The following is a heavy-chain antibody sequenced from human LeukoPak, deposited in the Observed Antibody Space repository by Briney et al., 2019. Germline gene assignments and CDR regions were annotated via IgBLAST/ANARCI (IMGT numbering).Heavy chain of an antibody. CDR1: GGSISSYY. CDR2: IYYSGST. J-gene: IGHJ4*02. D-gene: IGHD3-10*01. V-gene: IGHV4-59*01. Sequence: SETLSLTCTVSGGSISSYYWSWIRQPPGKGLEWIGYIYYSGSTNCNPSLKSRVTISVGTSKNQFSLKLSSVTAADTAVYYCARDYGDYWGQGTLVTVSS. CDR3: ARDYGDY.